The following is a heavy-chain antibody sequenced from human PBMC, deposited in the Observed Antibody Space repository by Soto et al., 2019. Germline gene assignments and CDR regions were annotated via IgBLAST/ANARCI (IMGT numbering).Heavy chain of an antibody. D-gene: IGHD3-16*01. Sequence: QVQLQESGPGLVKPSETLSLTRAVSGASIRSYHWSWIRQPAGKGLEWIARMPHTGNTNYNPSLKSRVTMSVDTSKNEMSLKMTSVAAADTAVYFCAKDVSSRSWFDPWGQGILVIVSS. J-gene: IGHJ5*02. V-gene: IGHV4-4*07. CDR3: AKDVSSRSWFDP. CDR1: GASIRSYH. CDR2: MPHTGNT.